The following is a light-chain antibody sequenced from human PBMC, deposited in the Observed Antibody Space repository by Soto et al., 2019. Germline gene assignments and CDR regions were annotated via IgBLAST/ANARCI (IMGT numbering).Light chain of an antibody. J-gene: IGKJ1*01. CDR2: GAS. Sequence: IVLTQYPGTLSLSPGERATLSCMASQSVSNNYLAWYPQKPGHAPRLLIYGASNRATGIPDRFSGSGSGTDVTLTLSSLEPEDFEADYCQQYGSSGTFGQRTKVEI. CDR3: QQYGSSGT. CDR1: QSVSNNY. V-gene: IGKV3-20*01.